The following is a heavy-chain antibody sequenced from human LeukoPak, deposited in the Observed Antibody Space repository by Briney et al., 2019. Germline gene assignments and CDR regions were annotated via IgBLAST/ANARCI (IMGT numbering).Heavy chain of an antibody. J-gene: IGHJ4*02. V-gene: IGHV1-18*01. CDR3: ARDQYYYGSGSYASPPFDY. CDR2: ISAYNGNT. D-gene: IGHD3-10*01. Sequence: ASVKVSCKASGYTFTSYGISWVRQAPGQGLEWMGWISAYNGNTNYAQKLQGRVTMTTDTSTSTAYMELRSLRSDDTAVYYCARDQYYYGSGSYASPPFDYWGQGTLVTVSS. CDR1: GYTFTSYG.